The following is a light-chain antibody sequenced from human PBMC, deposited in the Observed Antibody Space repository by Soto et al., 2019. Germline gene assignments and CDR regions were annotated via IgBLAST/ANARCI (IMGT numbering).Light chain of an antibody. J-gene: IGKJ1*01. Sequence: DIQMTQSPSTRSASVGDTVTITCRASESIDNWLAWYQQKPGKAPKLLIFAASTLVRGVPSRFSGRGSGTESTLTISSLQADDYATFYCQQYHTDWTFGQGTKVDIK. CDR2: AAS. V-gene: IGKV1-5*01. CDR3: QQYHTDWT. CDR1: ESIDNW.